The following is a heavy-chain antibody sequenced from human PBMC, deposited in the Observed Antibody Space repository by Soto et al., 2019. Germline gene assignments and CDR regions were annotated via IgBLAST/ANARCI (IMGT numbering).Heavy chain of an antibody. CDR2: ISSGPVTT. J-gene: IGHJ4*02. V-gene: IGHV3-48*02. CDR1: GFPFSSYG. D-gene: IGHD2-15*01. Sequence: EVQLVNSGGGLVQPGGSLRLSCVASGFPFSSYGMNWVRQAPGKGLEWVSYISSGPVTTNYADSVKGRFTISRDNAKSSLYLQLNSLRDDDTAVYYCARGGAARPDYWGQGTLVIVSS. CDR3: ARGGAARPDY.